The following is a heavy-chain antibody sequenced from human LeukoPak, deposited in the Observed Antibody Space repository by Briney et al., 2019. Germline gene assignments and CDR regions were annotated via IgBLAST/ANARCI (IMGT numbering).Heavy chain of an antibody. CDR3: AKDAGLRMAFLLQYYYYGMDV. D-gene: IGHD5-24*01. V-gene: IGHV3-30*18. CDR2: ISYDGSNK. Sequence: GGSLRLSCAASGFTFSSYGMHWVRQAPGKGLEWVAVISYDGSNKYYADSVKGRFTISRDNCKNTLYLQMNSLRAEDTAVYYCAKDAGLRMAFLLQYYYYGMDVWGQGTTVTVSS. J-gene: IGHJ6*02. CDR1: GFTFSSYG.